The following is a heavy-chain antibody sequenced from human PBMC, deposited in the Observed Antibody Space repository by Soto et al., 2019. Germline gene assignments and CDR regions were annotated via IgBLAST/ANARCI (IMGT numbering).Heavy chain of an antibody. CDR3: ARVRRLACSGGSCYPPEGNPFDY. CDR1: GYTFTSYY. V-gene: IGHV1-46*03. J-gene: IGHJ4*02. Sequence: QVQLVQSGAEVKKPGASVKVSCKASGYTFTSYYMHWVRQAPGQGLEWMGIINPSGGSTSYAQKFQGRVTMTRDTSTSTVYMELSSLRSEDTAVYYCARVRRLACSGGSCYPPEGNPFDYWGQGTLVTVSS. CDR2: INPSGGST. D-gene: IGHD2-15*01.